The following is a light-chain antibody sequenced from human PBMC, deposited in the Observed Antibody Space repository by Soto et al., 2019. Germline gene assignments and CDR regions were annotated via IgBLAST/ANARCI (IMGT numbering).Light chain of an antibody. CDR2: GAS. V-gene: IGKV3-15*01. CDR3: QQYNNWPRT. Sequence: EIVMTQSPATLSVSPGERATLSCRASQSVSSNLAWYQQKPGQAPRLLIYGASTRATGIPARFSGSGSGTDFTVTISTLQSEDVEVYYCQQYNNWPRTFGQGTKVEIK. CDR1: QSVSSN. J-gene: IGKJ1*01.